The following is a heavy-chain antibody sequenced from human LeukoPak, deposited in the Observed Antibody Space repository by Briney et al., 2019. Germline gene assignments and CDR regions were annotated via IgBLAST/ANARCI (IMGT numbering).Heavy chain of an antibody. D-gene: IGHD3-10*01. CDR3: ARDRGFGQADV. J-gene: IGHJ6*04. CDR2: IKQDGGEK. CDR1: GFTFSGYW. Sequence: GGSLRLSCAASGFTFSGYWMSWLRQAQGKGLEWVANIKQDGGEKYYVDSVKGRFTISRDNAKNSLYLQMNSPRAEDTAVYYCARDRGFGQADVWGKGTTVTVSS. V-gene: IGHV3-7*01.